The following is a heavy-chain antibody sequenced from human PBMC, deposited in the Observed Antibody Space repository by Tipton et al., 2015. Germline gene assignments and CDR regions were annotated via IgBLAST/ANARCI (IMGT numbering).Heavy chain of an antibody. D-gene: IGHD6-13*01. J-gene: IGHJ6*02. CDR1: GGSISSGSYY. CDR2: IYYSGST. V-gene: IGHV4-39*01. Sequence: TLSLTCTVSGGSISSGSYYWSWIRQPAGKGLEWIGRIYYSGSTFYNPSLKSLVSISVDTSKNQFSLKLSSVSAADTAGYYCARRGPNSKRPGNYFYYAMDVWGQGTTVTVSS. CDR3: ARRGPNSKRPGNYFYYAMDV.